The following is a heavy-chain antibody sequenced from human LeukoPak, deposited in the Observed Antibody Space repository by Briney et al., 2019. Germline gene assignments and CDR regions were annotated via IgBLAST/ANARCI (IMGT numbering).Heavy chain of an antibody. J-gene: IGHJ6*03. CDR1: GFTFSTYA. Sequence: GGSLRLSCAASGFTFSTYAMIWVRQAPGRGLEWVSTISDSGGNTYYADSVKGRFTISRDNSKNTLHVQMNSLRAEDTAVYYCARDKAVAEGGDYYYMDVWGQGTLVTVSS. CDR3: ARDKAVAEGGDYYYMDV. D-gene: IGHD6-19*01. V-gene: IGHV3-23*01. CDR2: ISDSGGNT.